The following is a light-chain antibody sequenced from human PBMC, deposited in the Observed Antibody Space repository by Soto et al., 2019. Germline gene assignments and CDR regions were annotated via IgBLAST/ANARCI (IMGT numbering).Light chain of an antibody. J-gene: IGLJ2*01. CDR3: CSYSGSFTVV. CDR2: DVN. CDR1: SSDVGNYNY. V-gene: IGLV2-11*01. Sequence: QSALTQPHSVSGSPGQSVTISCTGTSSDVGNYNYVSWYQQHPGKAPKLMIYDVNKRPSGVPDRFAGSKSGNTASLTISGVKADDEADYCCCSYSGSFTVVFGGGTKLTVL.